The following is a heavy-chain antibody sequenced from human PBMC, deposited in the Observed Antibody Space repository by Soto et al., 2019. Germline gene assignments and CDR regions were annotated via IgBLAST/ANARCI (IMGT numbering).Heavy chain of an antibody. CDR3: VRDYDSCGFYSGH. D-gene: IGHD3-22*01. CDR2: IDSDGRST. Sequence: EVQLVESGGGLVQPGGSLRLSCAASGFTFSSYWMHWVRQSPGKGLVWVSQIDSDGRSTTYADTLKGRFTVSRDNAQNKLFLQMNSLRAEDTAVYYCVRDYDSCGFYSGHWGQGTLVTVSS. J-gene: IGHJ4*02. V-gene: IGHV3-74*03. CDR1: GFTFSSYW.